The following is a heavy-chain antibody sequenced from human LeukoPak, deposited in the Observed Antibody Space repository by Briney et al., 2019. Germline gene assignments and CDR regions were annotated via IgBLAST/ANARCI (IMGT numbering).Heavy chain of an antibody. CDR1: GGSISSGDYY. J-gene: IGHJ4*02. V-gene: IGHV4-30-4*01. CDR2: IYYSGST. D-gene: IGHD3-10*01. CDR3: ARADYYGSGGYYVFDY. Sequence: SQTLSLTCTVSGGSISSGDYYWSWTRQPPGKGLEWIGYIYYSGSTYYNPSLKSRVTISVDTSKNQFSLKLNSVTAADTAVYYCARADYYGSGGYYVFDYWGQGTLVTVSS.